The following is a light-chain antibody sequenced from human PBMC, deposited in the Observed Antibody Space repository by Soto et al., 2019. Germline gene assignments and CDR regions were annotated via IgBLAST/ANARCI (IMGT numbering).Light chain of an antibody. CDR3: QQYNNWPPVT. CDR2: DAS. V-gene: IGKV3D-20*01. CDR1: QSVRSSY. J-gene: IGKJ3*01. Sequence: EIVLTQSPATLSLSPGERATLSCGASQSVRSSYLAWYQQKPGLAPRLLIYDASNRPAGIPDRFSGSGSGTEFTLTISSLQSEDFAVYFCQQYNNWPPVTFGPGTKVDIK.